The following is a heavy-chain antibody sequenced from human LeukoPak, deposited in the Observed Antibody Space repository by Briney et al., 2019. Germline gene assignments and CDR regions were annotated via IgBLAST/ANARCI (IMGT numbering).Heavy chain of an antibody. CDR1: GYTFTGYY. CDR3: ARDFTPHNSDSGRDYYYSMDV. J-gene: IGHJ6*03. Sequence: ASVKVSCKASGYTFTGYYMHRVRQAPGQGLEWMGIINPGGGSTSYAQKFQGRVTMTRDMSTSTVYMELSSLRSEDTAVYYCARDFTPHNSDSGRDYYYSMDVWGKGTTVIVSS. D-gene: IGHD3-10*01. CDR2: INPGGGST. V-gene: IGHV1-46*01.